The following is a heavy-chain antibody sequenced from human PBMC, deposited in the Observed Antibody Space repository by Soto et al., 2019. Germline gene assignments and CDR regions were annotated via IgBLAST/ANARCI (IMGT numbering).Heavy chain of an antibody. CDR3: ASPSYGSGNFY. CDR2: INAGNGNT. CDR1: GYTFSNYL. D-gene: IGHD3-10*01. J-gene: IGHJ4*02. Sequence: QVQLVQSGAEVKKPGASVKVSCKASGYTFSNYLLHWVRQAPGQRLEWMGWINAGNGNTKYSQKFQGRAPLTRDTSASTAYMELSGLRSEDTAVYYCASPSYGSGNFYWGQGTLVTVSS. V-gene: IGHV1-3*01.